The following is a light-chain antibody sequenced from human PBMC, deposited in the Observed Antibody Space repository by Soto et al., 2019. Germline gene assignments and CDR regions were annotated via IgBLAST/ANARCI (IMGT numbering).Light chain of an antibody. V-gene: IGKV3-20*01. Sequence: EIVLTQSPGTLSLSPGEGATLSCRASQSVRSNYLAWYQHKPGQAPSLLIYAASTRATGIPDRFSGSGSGTDFTLTISKLEPEDVAVYYCQHYGNSPLYTFGQGTRLEIK. CDR2: AAS. J-gene: IGKJ5*01. CDR3: QHYGNSPLYT. CDR1: QSVRSNY.